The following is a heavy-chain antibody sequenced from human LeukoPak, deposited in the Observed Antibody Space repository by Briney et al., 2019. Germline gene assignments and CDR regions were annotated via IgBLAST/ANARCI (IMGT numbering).Heavy chain of an antibody. CDR2: IYYSGDT. J-gene: IGHJ4*02. Sequence: SETLSLTCTVSGGSISRYYWSWIRQPPGKGPEWIGNIYYSGDTGYNPSLQNRLTISVDTSKNQFSLKLKSVTAADTAVYYCARGVIFDYWGQGTLVTVSS. V-gene: IGHV4-59*01. CDR1: GGSISRYY. D-gene: IGHD2/OR15-2a*01. CDR3: ARGVIFDY.